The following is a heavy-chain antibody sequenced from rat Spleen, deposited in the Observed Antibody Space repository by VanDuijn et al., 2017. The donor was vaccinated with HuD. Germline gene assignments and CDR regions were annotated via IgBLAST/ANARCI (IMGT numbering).Heavy chain of an antibody. Sequence: EVQLVESGGGLVQPGRSLKLSCAASGFTFSNYYMAWVRQAPTKGLEWVAYISPGGGSTYYRDSVKDRFTISRDNAKSTLYLQMASLRSEDTATYYCSREGLYGNFFDYCGQGVMVTVSS. CDR2: ISPGGGST. V-gene: IGHV5-27*01. CDR1: GFTFSNYY. J-gene: IGHJ2*01. CDR3: SREGLYGNFFDY. D-gene: IGHD1-11*01.